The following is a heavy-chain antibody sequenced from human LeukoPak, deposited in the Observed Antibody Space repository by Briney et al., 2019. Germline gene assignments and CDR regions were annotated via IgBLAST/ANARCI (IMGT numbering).Heavy chain of an antibody. CDR2: IYHSGST. CDR1: GYSISSGYY. D-gene: IGHD6-13*01. J-gene: IGHJ4*02. Sequence: PSETLSLTCTVSGYSISSGYYWGWIRQPPGKGLEWIGSIYHSGSTYYNPSLKSRVTISVDTSKNQFSLKLSSVTAADTAVYYCARGGTSSWYPFDYWGQGALVTVSS. CDR3: ARGGTSSWYPFDY. V-gene: IGHV4-38-2*02.